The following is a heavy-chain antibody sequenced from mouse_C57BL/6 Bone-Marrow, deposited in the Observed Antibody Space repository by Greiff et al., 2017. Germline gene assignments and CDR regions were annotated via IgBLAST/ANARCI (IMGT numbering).Heavy chain of an antibody. J-gene: IGHJ4*01. V-gene: IGHV1-9*01. CDR2: ILPGSGST. Sequence: QVQLQQSGAELMKPGASVKLSCKATGYNFTGYCIEWVKQRPGHGLEWIGEILPGSGSTNYNEKFKGKATFTADTSSNTAYMQLSSLTTEDSASYYCARGGVWLRRRGDYYAMDYCVQGTSVTVSS. CDR3: ARGGVWLRRRGDYYAMDY. D-gene: IGHD2-2*01. CDR1: GYNFTGYC.